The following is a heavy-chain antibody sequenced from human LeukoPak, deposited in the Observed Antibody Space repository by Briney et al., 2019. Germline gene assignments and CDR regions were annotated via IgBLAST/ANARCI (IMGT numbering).Heavy chain of an antibody. CDR2: ISAYNGNT. CDR3: ARYGERHISAFDI. Sequence: ASVKVSCKASGYTFTAYYIHWVRQAPGQGLEWMGWISAYNGNTNYAQKLQGRVTMTTDTSTSTAYMELRSLRSDDTAVYYCARYGERHISAFDIWGQGTMVTVSS. CDR1: GYTFTAYY. D-gene: IGHD4-17*01. J-gene: IGHJ3*02. V-gene: IGHV1-18*04.